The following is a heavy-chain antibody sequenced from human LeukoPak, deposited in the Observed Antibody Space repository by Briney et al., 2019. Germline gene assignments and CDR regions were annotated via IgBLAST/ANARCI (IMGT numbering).Heavy chain of an antibody. CDR2: IYYSGST. CDR3: ARRLSKYYFDY. Sequence: SETLSLTCTVTGGSISSSSYYWGWIRQPPGKGLEWIGSIYYSGSTYYNPSLKSRVTISVDTSKNQLSLKVSSVTAADAAVYYCARRLSKYYFDYWGQGTLVTVSS. J-gene: IGHJ4*02. V-gene: IGHV4-39*01. CDR1: GGSISSSSYY.